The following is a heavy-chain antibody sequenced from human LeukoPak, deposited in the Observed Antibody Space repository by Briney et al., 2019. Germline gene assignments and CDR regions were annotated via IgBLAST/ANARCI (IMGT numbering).Heavy chain of an antibody. V-gene: IGHV4-31*03. J-gene: IGHJ6*03. Sequence: PSETLSLTCTVSGGSISSGGYYWSWIRQHPGKGLEWIGYIYYRGSTYYNPSLKSRVTISVDTSKNQFSLKLSSVTAADTAVYYCARDGRFLENGYYYMDVWGKGTTVTVSS. CDR1: GGSISSGGYY. CDR3: ARDGRFLENGYYYMDV. D-gene: IGHD3-3*01. CDR2: IYYRGST.